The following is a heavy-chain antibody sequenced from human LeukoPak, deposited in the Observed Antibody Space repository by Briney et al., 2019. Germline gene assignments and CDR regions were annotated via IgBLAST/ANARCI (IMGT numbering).Heavy chain of an antibody. J-gene: IGHJ4*02. CDR1: GFTFSSYS. CDR3: ARFTRSLPADY. CDR2: ISSSSSYI. V-gene: IGHV3-21*01. Sequence: PGGCLRLSCAASGFTFSSYSMNWVRQAPGKGLEWVSSISSSSSYIYYADSVKGRFTISRDNAKNSLYLQMNSLRAEDTAVYYCARFTRSLPADYWGQGTLVTVSS.